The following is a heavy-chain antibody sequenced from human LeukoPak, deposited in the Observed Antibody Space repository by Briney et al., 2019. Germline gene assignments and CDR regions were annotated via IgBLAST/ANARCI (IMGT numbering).Heavy chain of an antibody. J-gene: IGHJ4*02. V-gene: IGHV3-11*01. CDR3: ARTTSGSSPDFDY. CDR1: GFTFSDYY. D-gene: IGHD1-26*01. Sequence: GGSLRLSCAASGFTFSDYYMSWIGQAPGKGVEGVSYISSSGSTIYYADSVKGRFTISRDNAKNSLYLQMNSLRAEDTAVYYCARTTSGSSPDFDYWGQGTLVTVSS. CDR2: ISSSGSTI.